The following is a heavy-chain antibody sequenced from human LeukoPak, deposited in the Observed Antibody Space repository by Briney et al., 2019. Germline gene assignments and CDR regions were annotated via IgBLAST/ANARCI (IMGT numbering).Heavy chain of an antibody. V-gene: IGHV4-39*01. CDR1: GGSISTSSYY. CDR3: GSTYSSSLYFDY. Sequence: PSETLSLTCTVSGGSISTSSYYWGWVRQPPGKGLEWIGSIYYNGSTYYNPSLKSRVTISVDTSKNQFSLKLSSVTAADTAVYYCGSTYSSSLYFDYWGQGTLVTVSS. CDR2: IYYNGST. J-gene: IGHJ4*02. D-gene: IGHD6-13*01.